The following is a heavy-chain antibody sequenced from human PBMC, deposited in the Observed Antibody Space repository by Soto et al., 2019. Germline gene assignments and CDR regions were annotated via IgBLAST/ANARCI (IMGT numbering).Heavy chain of an antibody. CDR3: ARAGEDIVVVPAAIQLSYYYYGMDV. Sequence: QVQLVESGGGVVQPGRSLRLSCAASGFTFSSYGMHWVRQAPGKGLEWVAVIWYDGSNKYYADSVKGRFTISRDNSKNTLYLQMNSLRAEDTAVYYCARAGEDIVVVPAAIQLSYYYYGMDVWGQGTTVTVSS. V-gene: IGHV3-33*01. CDR2: IWYDGSNK. D-gene: IGHD2-2*02. J-gene: IGHJ6*02. CDR1: GFTFSSYG.